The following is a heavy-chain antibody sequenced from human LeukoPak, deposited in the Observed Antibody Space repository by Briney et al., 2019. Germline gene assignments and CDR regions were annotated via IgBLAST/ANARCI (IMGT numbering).Heavy chain of an antibody. CDR1: GFTFSSYA. D-gene: IGHD6-19*01. CDR3: AKTITAGYSSGHSDY. CDR2: ISGGGGIT. Sequence: PGGSLRLSCAASGFTFSSYAMSWVRQAPGKGLEWVSVISGGGGITYYVDSVKGRFTISRDNAKNTLYLLMNSLRAEDTAVFYCAKTITAGYSSGHSDYWGQGTLVTVSS. V-gene: IGHV3-23*01. J-gene: IGHJ4*02.